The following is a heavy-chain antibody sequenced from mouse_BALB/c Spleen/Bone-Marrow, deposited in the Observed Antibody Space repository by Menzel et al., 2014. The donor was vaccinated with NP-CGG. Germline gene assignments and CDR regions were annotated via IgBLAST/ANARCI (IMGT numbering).Heavy chain of an antibody. V-gene: IGHV1-26*01. J-gene: IGHJ2*01. Sequence: VQLQQSGPELVKPGTSVKMSCKASGYTFTDYYMMWVRQSHGKSLEWIGHINPNADGTFYNQKFKGKATLTVDKSSSTAYMQRNSLTSEDSAVYYCARSRYFDNWGQGTTLTVSS. D-gene: IGHD3-3*01. CDR2: INPNADGT. CDR1: GYTFTDYY. CDR3: ARSRYFDN.